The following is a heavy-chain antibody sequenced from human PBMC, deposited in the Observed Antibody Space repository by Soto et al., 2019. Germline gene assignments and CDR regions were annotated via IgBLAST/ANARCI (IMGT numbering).Heavy chain of an antibody. CDR3: ARGIAVAENYFDY. D-gene: IGHD6-19*01. V-gene: IGHV4-30-2*01. Sequence: SETLSLTCAVSGGSISSDGYSWGWIRQPPGKGLEWIGYIYHSGNTYYNPSLKSRVTISVDRSKNQFSLKLSSVTAADTAVYYCARGIAVAENYFDYWGQGTLVTVSS. J-gene: IGHJ4*02. CDR1: GGSISSDGYS. CDR2: IYHSGNT.